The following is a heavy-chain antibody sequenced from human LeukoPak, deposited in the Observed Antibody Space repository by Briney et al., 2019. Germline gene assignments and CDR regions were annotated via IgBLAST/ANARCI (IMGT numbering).Heavy chain of an antibody. D-gene: IGHD3-22*01. CDR1: GGTFSSYA. V-gene: IGHV1-69*06. CDR2: IIPIFGTA. CDR3: ARGLSITMTPASDYYYYMDV. Sequence: ASVKVSCKASGGTFSSYAISWVRQAPGQGLEWMGEIIPIFGTANYAQKFQGRVTITADKSTSTAYMELSSLRSEDTAVYYCARGLSITMTPASDYYYYMDVWGKGTTVTVSS. J-gene: IGHJ6*03.